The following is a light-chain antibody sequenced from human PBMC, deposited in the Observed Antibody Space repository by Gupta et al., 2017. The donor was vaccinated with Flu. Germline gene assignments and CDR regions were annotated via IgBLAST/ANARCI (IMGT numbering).Light chain of an antibody. CDR2: GAS. Sequence: EIVLTQSPGTLSLSPGERATLSCRASQSVSDSYLAWYQQKPGQAPRLLIYGASSRATGIPDRFSGSGSGTDFTLIISRLEPEDSAVYYCQQYSSSPLTFGGGTKVEIK. V-gene: IGKV3-20*01. J-gene: IGKJ4*01. CDR3: QQYSSSPLT. CDR1: QSVSDSY.